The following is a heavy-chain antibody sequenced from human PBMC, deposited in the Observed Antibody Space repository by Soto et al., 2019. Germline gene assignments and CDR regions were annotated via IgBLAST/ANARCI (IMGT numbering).Heavy chain of an antibody. CDR2: IIPIFGTA. CDR3: AVLGEEMATIHFFDY. Sequence: ASVKVSCKASGGTFSSYAISWVRQAPGQGLEWMGGIIPIFGTANYAQKFQGRVTITADESTSTAYMELSSLRSEDTAVYYCAVLGEEMATIHFFDYWGQGTLVTVSS. D-gene: IGHD3-16*01. V-gene: IGHV1-69*13. J-gene: IGHJ4*02. CDR1: GGTFSSYA.